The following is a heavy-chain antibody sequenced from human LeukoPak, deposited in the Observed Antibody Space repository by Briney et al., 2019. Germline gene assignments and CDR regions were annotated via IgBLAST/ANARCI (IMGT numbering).Heavy chain of an antibody. J-gene: IGHJ4*02. V-gene: IGHV5-51*01. CDR2: IYPGDSDT. D-gene: IGHD6-19*01. CDR1: GYNFLHYW. Sequence: GESLKISCLSSGYNFLHYWSAWVCQRPGTGLEWMGIIYPGDSDTRYSPSFQGQVTISADKSISTAYLRWSSLKASDTAMYYCARLYSSGWWDWGQGTLVTVSS. CDR3: ARLYSSGWWD.